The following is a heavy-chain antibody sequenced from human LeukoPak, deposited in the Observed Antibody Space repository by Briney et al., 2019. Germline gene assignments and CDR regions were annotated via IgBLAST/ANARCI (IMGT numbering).Heavy chain of an antibody. CDR3: ARTTTTFDD. CDR2: IYYTGRT. Sequence: SETLSLTCTISGDSISSNYWSWIRQPPGKGLEWIGYIYYTGRTKNNPSLKSRVTISVDTSKNQFSLKLSSVTAADTAVYYCARTTTTFDDWGQGTLVTVSS. J-gene: IGHJ4*02. V-gene: IGHV4-59*08. D-gene: IGHD4-11*01. CDR1: GDSISSNY.